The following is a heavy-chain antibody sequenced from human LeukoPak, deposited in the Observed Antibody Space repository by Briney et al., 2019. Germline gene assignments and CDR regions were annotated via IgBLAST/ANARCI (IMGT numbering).Heavy chain of an antibody. Sequence: SETLSLTCTLSGGSISSYYWSWIRQPAGKGLEWIGRIYTSGSTNYNPSLKSRVTMSVDTSKNQFSLKLSSVTAADTAVYYCARDAPRLSTIFGVVIYYMDVWGKGTTVTVSS. CDR1: GGSISSYY. D-gene: IGHD3-3*01. J-gene: IGHJ6*03. CDR3: ARDAPRLSTIFGVVIYYMDV. CDR2: IYTSGST. V-gene: IGHV4-4*07.